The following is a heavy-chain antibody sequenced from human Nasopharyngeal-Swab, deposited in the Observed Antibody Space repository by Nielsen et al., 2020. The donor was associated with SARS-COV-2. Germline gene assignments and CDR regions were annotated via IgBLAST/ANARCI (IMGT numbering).Heavy chain of an antibody. CDR3: ARHGLRNGFDP. D-gene: IGHD3/OR15-3a*01. J-gene: IGHJ5*02. CDR1: GDSFTSSDFY. Sequence: SETLSLTCTVSGDSFTSSDFYWGWIRQPPGKELEGIESISYGRIKYHNPSLRSGVTISVDRSENRFSLKLSAVTAADTAVYYCARHGLRNGFDPWGQGILVTVSS. V-gene: IGHV4-39*01. CDR2: ISYGRIK.